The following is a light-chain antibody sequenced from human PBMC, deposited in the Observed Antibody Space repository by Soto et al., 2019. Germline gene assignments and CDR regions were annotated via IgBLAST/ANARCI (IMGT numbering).Light chain of an antibody. CDR3: QSYVRSLSGYV. Sequence: QSVLTQPPSVSEAPGQRVTISCTGSSSNIGAGYESHWYQQVPGTAPKLLIYENNTRPSGVPDRFSVSKSCTSASLAITGLQVEGEAEYYCQSYVRSLSGYVFGTGTKV. CDR1: SSNIGAGYE. CDR2: ENN. V-gene: IGLV1-40*01. J-gene: IGLJ1*01.